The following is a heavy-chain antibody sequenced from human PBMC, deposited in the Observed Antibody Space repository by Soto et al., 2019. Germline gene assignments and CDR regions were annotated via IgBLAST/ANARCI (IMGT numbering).Heavy chain of an antibody. CDR1: GYTFTSYD. CDR2: MNPNSGNT. D-gene: IGHD6-19*01. J-gene: IGHJ6*02. V-gene: IGHV1-8*01. CDR3: ARGHSRGYYYYYGMDV. Sequence: VSCKASGYTFTSYDINWVRQATGQGLEWMGWMNPNSGNTGYAQKFQGRVTMTRNTSISTAYMELSSLRSEDTAVYYCARGHSRGYYYYYGMDVWGQGTTVTVSS.